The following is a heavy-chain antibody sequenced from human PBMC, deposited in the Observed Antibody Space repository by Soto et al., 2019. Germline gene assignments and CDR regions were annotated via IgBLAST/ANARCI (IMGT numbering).Heavy chain of an antibody. Sequence: SETLSLTCAVYGGSFSGYYWSWIRQPPGKGLEWIGEINHSGSTNYNPSLKSRVTISVDTSKNQFSLKLSSVTAADTAVYYCARVLDAQSDYYYYMDVWGKGTTVTVSS. D-gene: IGHD2-2*03. J-gene: IGHJ6*03. CDR3: ARVLDAQSDYYYYMDV. V-gene: IGHV4-34*01. CDR1: GGSFSGYY. CDR2: INHSGST.